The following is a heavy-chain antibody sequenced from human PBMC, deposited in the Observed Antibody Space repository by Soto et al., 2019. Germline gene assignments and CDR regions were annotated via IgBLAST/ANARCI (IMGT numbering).Heavy chain of an antibody. D-gene: IGHD6-13*01. CDR1: CVSISSGGYS. J-gene: IGHJ4*02. CDR3: ASSHAGAHITAAVH. CDR2: IYHSGST. Sequence: TLSLTCAVSCVSISSGGYSWSWIRQPPGKGLEWIGYIYHSGSTYYNPSLKSRVTISVDRSKNQFSLKLSSVTAADTAVYYCASSHAGAHITAAVHWGQGTLVTVSS. V-gene: IGHV4-30-2*01.